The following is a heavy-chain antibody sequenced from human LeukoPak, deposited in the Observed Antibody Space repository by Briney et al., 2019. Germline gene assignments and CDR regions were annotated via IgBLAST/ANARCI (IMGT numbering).Heavy chain of an antibody. CDR1: GYTFTSYG. CDR3: ARDQGVYDILTGYYPPYFDY. Sequence: ASVKVSCKASGYTFTSYGISWVRQAPGQGLEWMGWISAYNGNTNYAQKLQGRVTMTTDTSTSTAYMELRSLRSDDTAAYYCARDQGVYDILTGYYPPYFDYWGQGTLVTVSS. CDR2: ISAYNGNT. J-gene: IGHJ4*02. D-gene: IGHD3-9*01. V-gene: IGHV1-18*01.